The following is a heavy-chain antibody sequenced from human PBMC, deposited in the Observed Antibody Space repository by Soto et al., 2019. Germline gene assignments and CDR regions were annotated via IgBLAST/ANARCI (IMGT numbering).Heavy chain of an antibody. J-gene: IGHJ4*02. CDR1: GFTFSNYA. CDR3: ARRSSGGYFDY. D-gene: IGHD6-19*01. V-gene: IGHV3-23*01. Sequence: EVQLLESGGGLVQPGGSLRLSCAAPGFTFSNYAMNWVRQAPGKGLEWVSVISGSGGSTYYADSVKGRFTISRDNSRTPLSLQMNSLRGEDPAVYYCARRSSGGYFDYWGQGTLVTVSS. CDR2: ISGSGGST.